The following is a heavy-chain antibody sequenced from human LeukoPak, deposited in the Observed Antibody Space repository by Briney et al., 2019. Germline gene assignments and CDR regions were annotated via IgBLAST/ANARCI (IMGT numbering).Heavy chain of an antibody. V-gene: IGHV1-69*05. CDR1: GGTFSSYA. J-gene: IGHJ5*02. CDR2: IIPIFGTA. Sequence: SVKVSCKASGGTFSSYAISWVRQAPGQGLEWMGGIIPIFGTANYAQKFQGRVTITTDESTSTAHMELSSLRSEDTAVYYCARRITMVRGVIISWFDPWGQGTLVTVSS. CDR3: ARRITMVRGVIISWFDP. D-gene: IGHD3-10*01.